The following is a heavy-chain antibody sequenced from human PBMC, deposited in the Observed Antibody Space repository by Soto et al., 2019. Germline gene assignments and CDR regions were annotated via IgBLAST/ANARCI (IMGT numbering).Heavy chain of an antibody. CDR3: AREGRLQSLDY. Sequence: SETLSLTCTVSGGSISSFNYYWSWIRQPPGKGLEWIGSIFFTGTTSYNPSLQSRLTMSVDTSNNQFSLKLTSVSASDTAMYYCAREGRLQSLDYWGQGTLVTVSS. V-gene: IGHV4-30-4*01. CDR2: IFFTGTT. CDR1: GGSISSFNYY. J-gene: IGHJ4*02. D-gene: IGHD4-4*01.